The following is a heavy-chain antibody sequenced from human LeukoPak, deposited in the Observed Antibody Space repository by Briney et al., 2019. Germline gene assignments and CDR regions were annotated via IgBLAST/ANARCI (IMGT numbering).Heavy chain of an antibody. CDR1: GGSISSYY. D-gene: IGHD2-15*01. CDR3: ARLLPGYYYYMDV. Sequence: SETLSLTCTVSGGSISSYYWSWIRQPPGKRLEWIGYIYYSGSTNYNPSLKSRVTISVDTSKNQFSLKLSSVTAADTAVYYCARLLPGYYYYMDVWGKGTTVTVSS. J-gene: IGHJ6*03. V-gene: IGHV4-59*01. CDR2: IYYSGST.